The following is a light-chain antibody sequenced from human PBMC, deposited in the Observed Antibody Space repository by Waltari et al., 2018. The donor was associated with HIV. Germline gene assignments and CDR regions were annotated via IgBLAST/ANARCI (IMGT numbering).Light chain of an antibody. V-gene: IGLV1-44*01. Sequence: QQLPRSPPNVLTEAKNHQPSGVPDRFSGSKAGTSASLAIGGLQSEDEADYYCASWDDSLNGPVFGGGTTLTVL. CDR2: AKN. CDR3: ASWDDSLNGPV. J-gene: IGLJ2*01.